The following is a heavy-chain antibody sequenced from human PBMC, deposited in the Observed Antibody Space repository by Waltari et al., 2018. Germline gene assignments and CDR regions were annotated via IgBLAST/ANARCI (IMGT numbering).Heavy chain of an antibody. Sequence: QLQLQESGPGLVKPSETLSLTCTVSGGSISSSSYYWGWIRQPPGKGLEWIGGIYYSGGTYYNPSLKSRVTISVDTSKNQFSLKLSSVTAADTAVYYCARDEGVNEHWGQGTLVTVSS. CDR3: ARDEGVNEH. V-gene: IGHV4-39*07. CDR2: IYYSGGT. CDR1: GGSISSSSYY. J-gene: IGHJ4*02. D-gene: IGHD3-10*01.